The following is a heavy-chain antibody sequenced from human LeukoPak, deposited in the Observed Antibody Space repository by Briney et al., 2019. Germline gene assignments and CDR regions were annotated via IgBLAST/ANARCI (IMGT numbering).Heavy chain of an antibody. J-gene: IGHJ4*02. V-gene: IGHV1-8*01. CDR3: ARDSDGSGSYYGY. CDR2: MNPNSGNT. CDR1: GYTFTSYD. D-gene: IGHD3-10*01. Sequence: ASVKVSCKASGYTFTSYDINWVRQATGQGLEWMGWMNPNSGNTGYAQKLQGRVTMTTDTSTSTAYMELRSLRSDDTAVYYCARDSDGSGSYYGYWGQGTLVTVSS.